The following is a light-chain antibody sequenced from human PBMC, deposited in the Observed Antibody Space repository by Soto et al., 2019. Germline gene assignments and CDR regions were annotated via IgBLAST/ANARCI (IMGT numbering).Light chain of an antibody. CDR1: SGSIASNY. J-gene: IGLJ1*01. Sequence: NFMLTQPHSVSESPGKTVTISCTRSSGSIASNYVQWYQQRPGSAPTTVIYEDNQRPSGVPDRFSGSIDSSYNSASLTISGLKPEDEADYYCQSYDSSNYVFGTGTKVTVL. V-gene: IGLV6-57*04. CDR3: QSYDSSNYV. CDR2: EDN.